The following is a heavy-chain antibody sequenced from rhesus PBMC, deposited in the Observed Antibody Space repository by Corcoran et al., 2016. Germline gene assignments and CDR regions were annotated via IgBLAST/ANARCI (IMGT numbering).Heavy chain of an antibody. CDR3: ARVRIAANRFDV. J-gene: IGHJ5-1*01. D-gene: IGHD6-13*01. CDR2: ISGSSGRT. CDR1: GGSFSGYY. V-gene: IGHV4-165*01. Sequence: QVQLQESGPGLVKPSETLSLTCAVSGGSFSGYYWGWIRQPPGKGLEWIGYISGSSGRTDYNPSLKSRVTISTDTSKNQFALKLSSVTAADTAVYYCARVRIAANRFDVWGPGVLVTVSS.